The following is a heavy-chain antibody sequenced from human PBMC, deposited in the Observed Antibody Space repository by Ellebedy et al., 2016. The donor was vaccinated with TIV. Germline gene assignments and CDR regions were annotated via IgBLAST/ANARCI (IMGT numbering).Heavy chain of an antibody. V-gene: IGHV3-7*03. CDR2: IKQDGSDK. J-gene: IGHJ3*02. CDR1: GFTFSSSW. Sequence: PGGSLRLSCAASGFTFSSSWMTWVRQAPGKGLEWVANIKQDGSDKFYVDSVKGRFTISRDNSKNTVSLQMNSLRVEDTAVYYCARVRSSAFEIWGQGTMVTVSS. CDR3: ARVRSSAFEI.